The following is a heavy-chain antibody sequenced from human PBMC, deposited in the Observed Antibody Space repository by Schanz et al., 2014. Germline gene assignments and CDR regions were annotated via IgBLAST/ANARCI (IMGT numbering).Heavy chain of an antibody. J-gene: IGHJ4*02. CDR3: VRDSFFAFDY. CDR2: ISTTGSTI. Sequence: EVQLAESGGGLVQPGGSLRLSCAASGFSFSSYSLNWVRQAPGKGLEWVSYISTTGSTIYYADSVRGRFTMSRDNAKNSVFLQMNSLRAEDTAVYYCVRDSFFAFDYWGQGTLVTVSS. D-gene: IGHD3-3*01. V-gene: IGHV3-48*01. CDR1: GFSFSSYS.